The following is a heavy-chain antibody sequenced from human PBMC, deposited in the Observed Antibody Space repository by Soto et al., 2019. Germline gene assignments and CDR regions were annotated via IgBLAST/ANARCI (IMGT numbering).Heavy chain of an antibody. CDR2: IIPTLRTT. V-gene: IGHV1-69*13. CDR1: GGSFSGQA. CDR3: AKHTTFYYDRTGPGDYFDY. Sequence: SVKVSCKASGGSFSGQAVSWVRQAPGQRLEWMGGIIPTLRTTNYARKFQGRLTITADESTSTASMELTSLTSEDTAVYFCAKHTTFYYDRTGPGDYFDYWGQGTLVTVSS. J-gene: IGHJ4*02. D-gene: IGHD3-22*01.